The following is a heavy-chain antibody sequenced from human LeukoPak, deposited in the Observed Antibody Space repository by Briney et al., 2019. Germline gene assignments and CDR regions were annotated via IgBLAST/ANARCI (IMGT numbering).Heavy chain of an antibody. D-gene: IGHD3-3*01. V-gene: IGHV3-30-3*01. J-gene: IGHJ5*02. Sequence: PGGSLRLSCAASGFPFSSYALHWVRQAPGKGLEWVAVISYDGNNNYSADSVKGRFTISRDNSENTVYLQMASLRPDDTAVCYCATDGDSWGQGTLVTVSS. CDR1: GFPFSSYA. CDR2: ISYDGNNN. CDR3: ATDGDS.